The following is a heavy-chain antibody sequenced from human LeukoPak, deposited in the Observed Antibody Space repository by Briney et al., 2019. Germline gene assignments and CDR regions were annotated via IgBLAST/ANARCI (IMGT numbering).Heavy chain of an antibody. Sequence: GASVKVSCKASGYTFTSYGISWVRQAPGQGLEWMGWISAYNGNTNYAQKLQGRVTMTTDTSTSTAYMELRSLRSDDTAVYYCARCDDSSGYYSPDYWVQGTLVTVSS. V-gene: IGHV1-18*01. CDR2: ISAYNGNT. CDR3: ARCDDSSGYYSPDY. J-gene: IGHJ4*02. D-gene: IGHD3-22*01. CDR1: GYTFTSYG.